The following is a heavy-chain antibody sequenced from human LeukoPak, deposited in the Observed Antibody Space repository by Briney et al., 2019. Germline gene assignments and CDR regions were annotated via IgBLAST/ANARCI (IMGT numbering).Heavy chain of an antibody. V-gene: IGHV4-61*02. Sequence: SETLSLTCTVSGGSISSGSYYWSWIRQPAGKGLEWIGRIYTSGSTNYNPSLKSRVTISVDTSKNQFSLKLSSVTAADTAVYYCARGGGSYFRIFDYWGQGTLVAVSS. D-gene: IGHD2-15*01. J-gene: IGHJ4*02. CDR1: GGSISSGSYY. CDR2: IYTSGST. CDR3: ARGGGSYFRIFDY.